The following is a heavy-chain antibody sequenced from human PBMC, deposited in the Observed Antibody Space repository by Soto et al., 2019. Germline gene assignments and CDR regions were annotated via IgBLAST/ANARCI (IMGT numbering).Heavy chain of an antibody. CDR3: AKDRNYPRDQFHN. Sequence: EVQLLESGGGLVQPGGSLRLSCAASGFTFNNYAMSWVRQAPGKGLEWVSAISANGQGIYYADSVKGRFIISRDSSKNTVSLHMDSLTAEDTAVYYCAKDRNYPRDQFHNWGQGTLVTVSS. D-gene: IGHD1-7*01. V-gene: IGHV3-23*01. CDR1: GFTFNNYA. J-gene: IGHJ4*02. CDR2: ISANGQGI.